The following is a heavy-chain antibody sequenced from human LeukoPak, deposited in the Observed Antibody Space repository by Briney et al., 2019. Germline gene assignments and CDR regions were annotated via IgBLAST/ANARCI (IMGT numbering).Heavy chain of an antibody. Sequence: ASVKVSCKASGYTLIDYYIHWVRQAPGQGLEWMGRINPNSGGSNYAQNFQGRVTMTRDTSISTAYMELSRLRSDDTAVYYCARDLPSTSNWELDYWGQGTLVTVSS. J-gene: IGHJ4*02. V-gene: IGHV1-2*06. CDR1: GYTLIDYY. CDR2: INPNSGGS. CDR3: ARDLPSTSNWELDY. D-gene: IGHD7-27*01.